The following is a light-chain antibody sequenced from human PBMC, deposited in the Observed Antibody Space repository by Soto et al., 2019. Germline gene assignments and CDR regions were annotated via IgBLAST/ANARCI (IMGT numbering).Light chain of an antibody. Sequence: DIVMTQSPDSLAVSLGERATINCKSSQNNKNYLPWYQQKTGQPPKLLIDWASTRASGVPDRFSGSGSGTDITLTISSLQAEDVGIYYCQDYYSSWTFGQGTKVDIK. CDR3: QDYYSSWT. V-gene: IGKV4-1*01. J-gene: IGKJ1*01. CDR2: WAS. CDR1: QNNKNY.